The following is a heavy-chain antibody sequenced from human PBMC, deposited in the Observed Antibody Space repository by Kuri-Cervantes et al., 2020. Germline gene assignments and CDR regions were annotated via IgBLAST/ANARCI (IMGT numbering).Heavy chain of an antibody. D-gene: IGHD6-19*01. CDR2: IYYSGST. V-gene: IGHV4-39*01. J-gene: IGHJ4*02. Sequence: SETLSLTCTVSGGSISSSRYYWGWIRQPPGKGLEWIGSIYYSGSTYYNPSLKSRVTISVDTSKNQFSLKLSSVTAADTAVYYCARHSDGSGWGFDYWGQGTLVTVSS. CDR1: GGSISSSRYY. CDR3: ARHSDGSGWGFDY.